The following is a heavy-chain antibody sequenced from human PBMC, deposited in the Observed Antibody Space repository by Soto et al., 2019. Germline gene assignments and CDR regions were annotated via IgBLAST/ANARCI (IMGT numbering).Heavy chain of an antibody. CDR2: IYSGGTT. J-gene: IGHJ6*03. CDR1: GFTVSSNY. V-gene: IGHV3-66*01. CDR3: ASGRKDYSYYYMDV. Sequence: GFLRLSCAASGFTVSSNYMSWVRQAPGKGLEWVSVIYSGGTTYYADSVKGRFTISRDNSKNTLYLQMNSLRAEDTAVYYCASGRKDYSYYYMDVWGKGTTVTVSS.